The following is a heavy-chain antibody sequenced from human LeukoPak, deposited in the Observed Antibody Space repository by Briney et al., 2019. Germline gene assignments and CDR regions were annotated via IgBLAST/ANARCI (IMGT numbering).Heavy chain of an antibody. CDR2: IYYSGST. V-gene: IGHV4-30-4*08. D-gene: IGHD2-2*01. J-gene: IGHJ3*01. CDR3: ARDLADIVVVPAASPDAFDV. Sequence: PSQTLSLTCTVSGGSISSGDYYWSWIRQPPGKGLEWIGYIYYSGSTYYNPSLKSRATISVDTSKNQFSLKLSSVTAADTAVYYCARDLADIVVVPAASPDAFDVWGQGTMVTVSS. CDR1: GGSISSGDYY.